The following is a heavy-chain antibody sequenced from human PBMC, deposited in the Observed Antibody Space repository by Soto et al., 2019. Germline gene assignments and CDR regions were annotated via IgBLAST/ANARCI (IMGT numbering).Heavy chain of an antibody. J-gene: IGHJ4*02. D-gene: IGHD4-4*01. CDR1: GYTFTTHW. V-gene: IGHV5-10-1*01. CDR2: IDPTDSYT. CDR3: ARPSNNYVAH. Sequence: RGESLKISCKGSGYTFTTHWINWVRQKPGKGLEWMGRIDPTDSYTWYSPSFEGHVTISADKSISTAYLQWNSLKASDTAMYYCARPSNNYVAHWGQRTLVTVSS.